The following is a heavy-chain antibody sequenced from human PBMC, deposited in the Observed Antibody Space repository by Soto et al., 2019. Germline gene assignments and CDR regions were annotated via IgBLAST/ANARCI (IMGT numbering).Heavy chain of an antibody. CDR1: GGTIRSPDW. CDR2: IFQSGST. Sequence: KPPETLSLTCGVSGGTIRSPDWWTWVRQPPGKGLEWIGEIFQSGSTNYTPSLESRVTISVDKSKNQFSLTLTSVTAADTAVYFCARGRGRYSSGWSWFDPWGQGILVTVSS. V-gene: IGHV4-4*01. CDR3: ARGRGRYSSGWSWFDP. D-gene: IGHD6-19*01. J-gene: IGHJ5*02.